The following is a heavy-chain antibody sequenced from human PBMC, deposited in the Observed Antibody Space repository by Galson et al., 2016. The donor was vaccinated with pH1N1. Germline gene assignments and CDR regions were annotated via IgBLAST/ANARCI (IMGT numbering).Heavy chain of an antibody. CDR3: AKGSAVGQPYYFDS. CDR1: GFTFSNYA. CDR2: ISGGGSST. Sequence: SLRLSCAASGFTFSNYAMSWVRQAPGKGLEWVSAISGGGSSTYYADSVKGRFTISRDNSKNTLYLQMNSLRAEDTAVYYCAKGSAVGQPYYFDSWGQGTLVTVSS. V-gene: IGHV3-23*01. D-gene: IGHD6-13*01. J-gene: IGHJ4*02.